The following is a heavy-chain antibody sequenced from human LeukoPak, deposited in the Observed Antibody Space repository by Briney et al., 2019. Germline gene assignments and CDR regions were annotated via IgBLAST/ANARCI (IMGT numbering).Heavy chain of an antibody. V-gene: IGHV4-34*01. Sequence: PSETLSLTCAVYGGSFSGYYWSWIRQPPGKGLEWIGEINHSGSTNYNPSLKSRVTISVDTSKNQFSLKLSSVTAADTAVYYCARGSLRFWGYDHVWGSYRPDAFDIWGQGTMVTVSS. D-gene: IGHD3-16*01. CDR2: INHSGST. J-gene: IGHJ3*02. CDR3: ARGSLRFWGYDHVWGSYRPDAFDI. CDR1: GGSFSGYY.